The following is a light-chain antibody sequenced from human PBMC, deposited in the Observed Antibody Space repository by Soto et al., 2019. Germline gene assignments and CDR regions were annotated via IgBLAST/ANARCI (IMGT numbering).Light chain of an antibody. CDR2: GNS. J-gene: IGLJ2*01. CDR3: QSYDSSLSGFVV. CDR1: SSNIGAGYD. Sequence: QSVLTQPPSVSGAPGQRVTISCTGSSSNIGAGYDVHWYQQLPGTAPKLLIDGNSNRPSGVPDRFSGSKSCTSASLAITGLQAEDEADYYCQSYDSSLSGFVVFGGGTKVTVL. V-gene: IGLV1-40*01.